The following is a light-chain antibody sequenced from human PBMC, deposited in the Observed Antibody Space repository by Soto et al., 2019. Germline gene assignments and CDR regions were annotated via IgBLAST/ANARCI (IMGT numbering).Light chain of an antibody. CDR2: GAS. CDR1: QGVSTNY. CDR3: HQYGHSPYT. J-gene: IGKJ2*01. V-gene: IGKV3-20*01. Sequence: IVLTQSPGTLSLSPGERATLSCRASQGVSTNYVAWYQQKPGQAPRLLIYGASNRAAGIPDRISGSGSGTDFTLTISRLEPEDFAVFYCHQYGHSPYTFGHGTKLEIK.